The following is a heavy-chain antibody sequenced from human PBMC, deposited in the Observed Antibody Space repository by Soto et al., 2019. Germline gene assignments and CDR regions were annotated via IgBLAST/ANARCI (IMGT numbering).Heavy chain of an antibody. J-gene: IGHJ5*02. CDR2: IYYRGGT. V-gene: IGHV4-39*01. Sequence: QLQLQESGPGLVKPSETLSLTCTVSGGTVSYTSYFWSWIRQPPGKGLEWIGRIYYRGGTYYSPSLKSRVSLSVDTSANSFTLKLSTVTDGDTAVYYCARQLRITLFRGDVIGLNWCDTWGEGTQVTVS. CDR1: GGTVSYTSYF. CDR3: ARQLRITLFRGDVIGLNWCDT. D-gene: IGHD3-10*01.